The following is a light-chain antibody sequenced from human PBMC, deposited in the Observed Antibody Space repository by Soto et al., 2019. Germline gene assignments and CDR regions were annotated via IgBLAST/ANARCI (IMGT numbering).Light chain of an antibody. J-gene: IGLJ1*01. Sequence: QSALTEPASVSGSPGQSITMSCTGTSSDVGGYNYVTWYQQHPGKVPKLMIYDVSYRPSGVSIRFSGSKFGNTASLTISGLQAEDEADYFCSSHTNNGTLLVFGTGTKLTVL. CDR3: SSHTNNGTLLV. V-gene: IGLV2-14*01. CDR1: SSDVGGYNY. CDR2: DVS.